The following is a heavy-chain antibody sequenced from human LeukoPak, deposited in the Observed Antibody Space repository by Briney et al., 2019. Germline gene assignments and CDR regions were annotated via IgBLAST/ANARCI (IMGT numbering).Heavy chain of an antibody. CDR2: IYFNGTT. J-gene: IGHJ5*02. CDR3: ARHKGRDWYSGYDNNWFDP. V-gene: IGHV4-39*01. Sequence: KASETLSLTCSVSGDSISGRSYHWGWIRQSPGRGLEWIGSIYFNGTTSYNPSLTSLKSRVTISIGASRNQFSLRLSAVTAADTATYYCARHKGRDWYSGYDNNWFDPWGQGIPVIVSS. D-gene: IGHD5-12*01. CDR1: GDSISGRSYH.